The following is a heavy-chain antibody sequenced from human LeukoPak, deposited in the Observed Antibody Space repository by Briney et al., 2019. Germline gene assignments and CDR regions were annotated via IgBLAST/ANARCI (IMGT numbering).Heavy chain of an antibody. CDR3: AKRVNFGSGSYSKASYYFDY. D-gene: IGHD3-10*01. CDR2: VSGSGGST. Sequence: GGSLRLSCAASGFTFSSCAMSWVRQAPGKGLEWVSTVSGSGGSTYYADSVKGRFTISRDNSKNTLYLQMNSLRAEDTAVFYCAKRVNFGSGSYSKASYYFDYWGQGTLVTVSS. CDR1: GFTFSSCA. V-gene: IGHV3-23*01. J-gene: IGHJ4*02.